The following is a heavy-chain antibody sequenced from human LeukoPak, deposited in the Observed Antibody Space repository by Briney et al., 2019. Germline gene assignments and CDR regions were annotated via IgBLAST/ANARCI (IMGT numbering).Heavy chain of an antibody. CDR1: GFTFSSYS. V-gene: IGHV3-21*01. CDR2: ISSGSSYI. D-gene: IGHD3-10*01. Sequence: GGSLRLSCAASGFTFSSYSMSWVRQAPGKGLEWVSSISSGSSYIYYADSVKGRFTISRDNAKNSLYLQMNSLRAEDTAVYYCARDLMVRGDTYGMDVWGQGTTVTVSS. J-gene: IGHJ6*02. CDR3: ARDLMVRGDTYGMDV.